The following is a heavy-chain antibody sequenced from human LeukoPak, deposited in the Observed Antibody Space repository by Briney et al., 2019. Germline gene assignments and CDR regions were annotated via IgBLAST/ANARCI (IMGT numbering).Heavy chain of an antibody. J-gene: IGHJ4*02. CDR2: IYYSGST. CDR1: GGSISSYY. CDR3: ARERGEQLVRGYFDY. D-gene: IGHD6-13*01. V-gene: IGHV4-59*12. Sequence: SETLSLTCTVSGGSISSYYWSWIRQPPGKGLEWIGYIYYSGSTNYNPSLKSRVTISVDTSKNQFSLKLSSVTAADTAVYYCARERGEQLVRGYFDYWGQGTLVTVSS.